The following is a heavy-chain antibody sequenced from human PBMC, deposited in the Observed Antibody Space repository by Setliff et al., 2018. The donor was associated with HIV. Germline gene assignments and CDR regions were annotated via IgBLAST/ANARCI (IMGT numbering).Heavy chain of an antibody. CDR1: GFSFRNSFYN. CDR2: IYYSGTT. D-gene: IGHD5-12*01. CDR3: ARHLYGGYTGGFDY. J-gene: IGHJ4*02. Sequence: SETLSLTCNVSGFSFRNSFYNWGWIRQPPGKGLEWIGTIYYSGTTKYNPSLESRVTISQDTSKNQFSLKLSSVTAADTAVYYCARHLYGGYTGGFDYWGQGTLVTVSS. V-gene: IGHV4-39*01.